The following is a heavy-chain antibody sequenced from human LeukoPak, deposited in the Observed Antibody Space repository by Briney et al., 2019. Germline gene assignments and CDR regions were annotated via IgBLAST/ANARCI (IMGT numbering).Heavy chain of an antibody. CDR1: GFTFSSYG. CDR3: VKAGSQYYAMDV. Sequence: GGSLRLSCAASGFTFSSYGMHWVRQPPGKGLEWVSGINWNSAYLAYADSVKGRFTISRDNANSSLYLQMNSLRSDDTALYYCVKAGSQYYAMDVWGQGTTVAVSS. CDR2: INWNSAYL. V-gene: IGHV3-9*01. J-gene: IGHJ6*02.